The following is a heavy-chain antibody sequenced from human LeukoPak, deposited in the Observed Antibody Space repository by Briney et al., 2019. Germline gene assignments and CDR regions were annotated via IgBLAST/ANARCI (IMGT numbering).Heavy chain of an antibody. V-gene: IGHV1-2*02. CDR2: INLNSGAT. CDR3: ARGIRVPYYFDY. Sequence: GASVKVSCKASGYTFTGYYMHWVRQAPGQGLEWMGWINLNSGATNYVQKLQGRVTMTRDTSISTAYMELSRLRSDDTAVYYCARGIRVPYYFDYWGQGTLVTVSS. J-gene: IGHJ4*02. CDR1: GYTFTGYY. D-gene: IGHD3-3*02.